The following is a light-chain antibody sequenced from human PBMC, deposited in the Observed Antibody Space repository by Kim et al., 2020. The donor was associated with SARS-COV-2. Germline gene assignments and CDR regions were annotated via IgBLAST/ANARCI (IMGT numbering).Light chain of an antibody. CDR3: QQYNRYYT. J-gene: IGKJ2*01. Sequence: LSASGGVSVTIPCRESQSISIWLSQHQPKTGTAPQLLAYTAFHLEIGVPSSFSGSGSGTAFTLTIRRPQPYAFASYFCQQYNRYYTFGQRTKLEI. V-gene: IGKV1-5*03. CDR1: QSISIW. CDR2: TAF.